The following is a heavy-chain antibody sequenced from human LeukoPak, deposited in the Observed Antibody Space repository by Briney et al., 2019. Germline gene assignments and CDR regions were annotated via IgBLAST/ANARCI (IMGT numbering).Heavy chain of an antibody. CDR2: IYYSGST. J-gene: IGHJ4*02. CDR1: GGSISSYY. Sequence: PSETLSLTCTVSGGSISSYYWSWIRQPPGKGLEWIANIYYSGSTNYRPSLRSRVTISVDTSKNQFSLELTSVTAADTAVYYCARGVWSSGWSAYYFDYWGQGTLVTVSS. CDR3: ARGVWSSGWSAYYFDY. V-gene: IGHV4-59*01. D-gene: IGHD6-19*01.